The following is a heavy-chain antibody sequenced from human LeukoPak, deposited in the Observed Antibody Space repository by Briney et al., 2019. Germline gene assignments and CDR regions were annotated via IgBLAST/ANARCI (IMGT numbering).Heavy chain of an antibody. V-gene: IGHV1-69*05. D-gene: IGHD6-19*01. CDR2: LIPIFGTA. J-gene: IGHJ3*02. CDR1: GGTFSSYA. CDR3: ARDRTLWAVAGTDPQGAFDI. Sequence: SVKVSCKASGGTFSSYAISWVRQAPGQGLECLGRLIPIFGTAYYAQKFQGRVPITTDESTSTAYMELSSLRSEDTAVYYCARDRTLWAVAGTDPQGAFDIWGQGTMVTVSS.